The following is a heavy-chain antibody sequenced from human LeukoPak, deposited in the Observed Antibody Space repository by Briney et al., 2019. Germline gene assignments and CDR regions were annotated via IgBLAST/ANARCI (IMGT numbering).Heavy chain of an antibody. V-gene: IGHV4-38-2*02. CDR3: ARCRGHDYGDL. D-gene: IGHD4-17*01. Sequence: SETLSLTCTVSGFSISSTYYWGWIRQPPGKGLEWIGSLRHSGSAYYNPSLKSRVTISVDTSKNQFSLKLSSVTAADTAVYYCARCRGHDYGDLWGQGTLVTVSS. CDR2: LRHSGSA. J-gene: IGHJ5*02. CDR1: GFSISSTYY.